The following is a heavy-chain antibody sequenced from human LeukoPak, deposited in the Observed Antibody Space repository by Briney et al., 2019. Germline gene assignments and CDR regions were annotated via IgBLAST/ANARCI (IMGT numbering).Heavy chain of an antibody. J-gene: IGHJ4*02. CDR1: GFTFSGST. V-gene: IGHV3-21*01. Sequence: PGGSLRLSCAASGFTFSGSTMNWVRQAPGKGLEWVSFISTSSSYIYYADSVRGRFTISRDNAKNSLYLQMNSLRAEDTAVYYCARDRNTDFWSGYYTNYFDYWGQGTLVTVSS. CDR3: ARDRNTDFWSGYYTNYFDY. CDR2: ISTSSSYI. D-gene: IGHD3-3*01.